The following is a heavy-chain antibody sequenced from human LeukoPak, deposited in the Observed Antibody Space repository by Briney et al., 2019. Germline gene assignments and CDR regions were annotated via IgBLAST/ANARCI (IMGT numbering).Heavy chain of an antibody. J-gene: IGHJ4*02. Sequence: GGSLRLSCAASGFTFSSYAMHWVRQAPGKGLEWVAVISYDGSNKYYADSVKGRFTISRDNSKNTLYLQMNSLRAEDTAVYYCAIGYYYDSSGYYCLDYWGQGPLVTGSS. CDR2: ISYDGSNK. CDR3: AIGYYYDSSGYYCLDY. D-gene: IGHD3-22*01. V-gene: IGHV3-30-3*01. CDR1: GFTFSSYA.